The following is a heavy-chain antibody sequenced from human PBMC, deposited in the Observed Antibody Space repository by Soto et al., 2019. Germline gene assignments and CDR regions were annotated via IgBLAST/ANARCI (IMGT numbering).Heavy chain of an antibody. J-gene: IGHJ6*02. D-gene: IGHD2-2*01. Sequence: QVQLVQSGAEVKKPGSSVKVSCKASGGTFSSYAISWVRQAPGQGLEWMGGIIPIFGTANYAQKFQGRVTITADESTNTAYMELSNLRSEDTAVYYCAISRDIVLVPAATHYYYYGMDVWGQGTTVTVSS. V-gene: IGHV1-69*12. CDR2: IIPIFGTA. CDR3: AISRDIVLVPAATHYYYYGMDV. CDR1: GGTFSSYA.